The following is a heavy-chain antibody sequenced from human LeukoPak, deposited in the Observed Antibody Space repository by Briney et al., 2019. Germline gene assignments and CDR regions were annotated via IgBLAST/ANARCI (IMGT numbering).Heavy chain of an antibody. D-gene: IGHD3-10*01. V-gene: IGHV4-30-4*01. CDR2: ISSRGRT. J-gene: IGHJ4*02. CDR3: ARGQYGSGIVY. CDR1: GGSISSGDYY. Sequence: PSETLSLTCTVSGGSISSGDYYWSWIRQPPGKGLEWIGYISSRGRTYYKPSLKSRITVSIDTAKNQFSLRLSSVTAADAAVYYCARGQYGSGIVYWGQGTLSTVSS.